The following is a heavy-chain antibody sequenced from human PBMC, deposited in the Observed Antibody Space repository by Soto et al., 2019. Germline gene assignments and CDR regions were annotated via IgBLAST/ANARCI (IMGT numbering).Heavy chain of an antibody. V-gene: IGHV4-30-4*01. CDR2: IYYSGST. CDR1: GGSISSGDYY. Sequence: QVQLQESGPGLVKPSQTLSLTCTVSGGSISSGDYYWSWIRQPPGQGLEWIGSIYYSGSTNYNPSLKSRVTISVDTSKNQFALKLNSVTAADTAVYYCASRHSSPYFDYWGQGTLVTVSS. J-gene: IGHJ4*02. CDR3: ASRHSSPYFDY. D-gene: IGHD6-13*01.